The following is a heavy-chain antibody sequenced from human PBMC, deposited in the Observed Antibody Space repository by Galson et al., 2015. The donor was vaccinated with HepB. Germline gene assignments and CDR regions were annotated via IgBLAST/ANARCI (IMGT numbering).Heavy chain of an antibody. V-gene: IGHV3-11*01. CDR1: GFTFSDYY. CDR3: ARRSSIAAAGIFFDY. J-gene: IGHJ4*02. D-gene: IGHD6-13*01. Sequence: SLRLSCAASGFTFSDYYMSWIRQAPGKGLEWVSYISSSGSTIYYADSVKGRFTISRDNAKNSLYLQMNSLRAEDTAVYYCARRSSIAAAGIFFDYWGQGTLVTVSS. CDR2: ISSSGSTI.